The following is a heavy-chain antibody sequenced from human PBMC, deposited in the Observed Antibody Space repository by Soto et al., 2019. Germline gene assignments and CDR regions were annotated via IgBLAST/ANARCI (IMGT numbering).Heavy chain of an antibody. Sequence: PGGSLRLSCAASGFTFSSYWMHWVRQAPGKGLVWVSRINSDGSSTCYADSVKGRFTISRDNAKNTLYLQMNSLRAEDTAVYYCVRTSLVVAAATREDYWGQGTLVTVSS. D-gene: IGHD2-15*01. V-gene: IGHV3-74*01. CDR3: VRTSLVVAAATREDY. CDR1: GFTFSSYW. J-gene: IGHJ4*02. CDR2: INSDGSST.